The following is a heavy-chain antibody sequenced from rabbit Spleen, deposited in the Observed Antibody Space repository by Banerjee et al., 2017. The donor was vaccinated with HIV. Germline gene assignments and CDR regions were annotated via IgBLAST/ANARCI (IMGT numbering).Heavy chain of an antibody. CDR2: IYTTSGST. CDR3: ARAIVPWLGLTRLDL. J-gene: IGHJ3*01. Sequence: QQQLEESGGGLVKPGGTLTLTCKASGIDFSNYFYMCWVRQAPGKGLELIACIYTTSGSTWYASWVNGRFTISRSTSLNTVDLKMTSLTAADTATYFCARAIVPWLGLTRLDLWGPGTLVTVS. V-gene: IGHV1S43*01. D-gene: IGHD4-1*01. CDR1: GIDFSNYFY.